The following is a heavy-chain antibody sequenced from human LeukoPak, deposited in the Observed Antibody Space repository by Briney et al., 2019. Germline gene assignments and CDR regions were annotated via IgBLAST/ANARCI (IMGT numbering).Heavy chain of an antibody. V-gene: IGHV3-7*01. CDR2: IKQDGSDK. CDR1: GFTFSNHW. J-gene: IGHJ4*02. Sequence: GGSLRLSCAASGFTFSNHWMTWARQAPGKGLEWVANIKQDGSDKNHVDSVKGRFTISRDNAKNSLYLQMNSLRAEDTAVYYCARDNMFRLDYWGQGTLVTVSS. D-gene: IGHD3-10*02. CDR3: ARDNMFRLDY.